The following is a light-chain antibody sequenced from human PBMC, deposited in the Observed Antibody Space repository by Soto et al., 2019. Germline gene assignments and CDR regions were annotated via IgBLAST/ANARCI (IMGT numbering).Light chain of an antibody. V-gene: IGLV2-11*01. CDR1: SSDVGGYNY. Sequence: QSALTQPRSVSGSPGQPATISCTGTSSDVGGYNYVSWFQQHPGKAPRLMIYDVGNRPSGVPDRFSGSKSGDTASLTISGLQADDEADYYCCSYAGSNTWVFGGGTKLTVL. J-gene: IGLJ3*02. CDR2: DVG. CDR3: CSYAGSNTWV.